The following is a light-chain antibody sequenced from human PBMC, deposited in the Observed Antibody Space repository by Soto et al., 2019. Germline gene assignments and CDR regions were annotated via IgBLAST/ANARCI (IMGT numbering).Light chain of an antibody. J-gene: IGKJ1*01. CDR1: QRVSGGF. CDR3: QQYGSSPS. Sequence: DIVLTQSPATLSLSPGERATLYCGASQRVSGGFLAWYQKKPGLAPRLILYDTSFRATGIPDRFSGSGSGTDFTLTISRMVPEDFAVYYCQQYGSSPSFGQGTKVDIK. CDR2: DTS. V-gene: IGKV3D-20*01.